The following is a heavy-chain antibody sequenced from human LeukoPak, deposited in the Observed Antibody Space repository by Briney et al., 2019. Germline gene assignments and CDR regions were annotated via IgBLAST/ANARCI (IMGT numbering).Heavy chain of an antibody. CDR2: ISGSGGST. J-gene: IGHJ4*02. Sequence: GGSLRLSCAASGFTFSSYAMSWVRQAPGKGLEWVSAISGSGGSTYYADSVKGRFTVSRDNSKNTLYLQMNSLRAEDTAVYYCAKGQWLVEGFDYWGQGTLVTVSS. V-gene: IGHV3-23*01. D-gene: IGHD6-19*01. CDR3: AKGQWLVEGFDY. CDR1: GFTFSSYA.